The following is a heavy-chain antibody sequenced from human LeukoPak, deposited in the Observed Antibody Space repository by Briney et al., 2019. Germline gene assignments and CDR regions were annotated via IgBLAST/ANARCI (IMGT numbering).Heavy chain of an antibody. J-gene: IGHJ5*02. D-gene: IGHD5-12*01. CDR1: GYTFTGYY. CDR3: ARRIGLGGYGNWLDP. Sequence: GASVKVSCKASGYTFTGYYTHWVRQAPGQGLEWMGWINPNSGGTNYAQKFQGRVTMTRDTSISTAYMELSRLRSDDTAVYYCARRIGLGGYGNWLDPWGQGTLVTVSS. V-gene: IGHV1-2*02. CDR2: INPNSGGT.